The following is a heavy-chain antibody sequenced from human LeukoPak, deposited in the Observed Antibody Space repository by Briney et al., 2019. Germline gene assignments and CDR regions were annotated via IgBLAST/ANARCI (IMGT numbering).Heavy chain of an antibody. D-gene: IGHD5-24*01. CDR1: GGSMSSYY. Sequence: SETLSLTCTVSGGSMSSYYWSWIRQPPGTGLEWIGYIYYSGITKYNPSLKSRVTISVDTSKNQFSLKLSSVTAADTAVYYCARGARAGYNLEPFDYWGQGTLVTVSS. V-gene: IGHV4-59*08. J-gene: IGHJ4*02. CDR2: IYYSGIT. CDR3: ARGARAGYNLEPFDY.